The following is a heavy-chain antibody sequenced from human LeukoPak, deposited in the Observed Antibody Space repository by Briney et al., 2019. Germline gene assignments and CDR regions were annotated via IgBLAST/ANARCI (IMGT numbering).Heavy chain of an antibody. V-gene: IGHV1-24*01. CDR2: FDPENAEI. J-gene: IGHJ4*02. CDR1: GNTLRELP. CDR3: ATRGSDFWSGFDF. Sequence: ASVKVSCKLSGNTLRELPIQWVRQAGGKGLEWMAGFDPENAEIVYAQKFQGRVAMTEDTSTNTAYMELTSLTSDDTALYYCATRGSDFWSGFDFWGQGTQVTVSS. D-gene: IGHD3-3*01.